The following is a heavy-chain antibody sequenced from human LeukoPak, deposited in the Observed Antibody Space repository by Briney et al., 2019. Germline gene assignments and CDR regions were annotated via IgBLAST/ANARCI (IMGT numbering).Heavy chain of an antibody. Sequence: GGSLRLSCAASGFTFDDYAMHWVRQAPGKGLEWVSGISWNSGSIGYADSVKGRFTISRDNAKNSLYLQMNSLRAEDTALYYCAKEDQEPTGDYWGQGTLVTVSS. CDR2: ISWNSGSI. V-gene: IGHV3-9*01. CDR1: GFTFDDYA. D-gene: IGHD4-17*01. J-gene: IGHJ4*02. CDR3: AKEDQEPTGDY.